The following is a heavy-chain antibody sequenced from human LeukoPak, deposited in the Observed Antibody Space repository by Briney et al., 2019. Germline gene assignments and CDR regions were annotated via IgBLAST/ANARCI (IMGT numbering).Heavy chain of an antibody. CDR3: ARDKSHYFDY. V-gene: IGHV1-69*13. Sequence: SVKVSCKASGYTFTSYYMHWVRQAPGQGLEWMGGIIPIFGTANYAQKFQGRVTITADESTSTAYMELSSLRSEDTAVYYCARDKSHYFDYWGQGTLVTVSS. CDR2: IIPIFGTA. J-gene: IGHJ4*02. CDR1: GYTFTSYY.